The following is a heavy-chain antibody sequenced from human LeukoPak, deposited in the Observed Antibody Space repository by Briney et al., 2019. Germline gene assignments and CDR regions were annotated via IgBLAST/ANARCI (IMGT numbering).Heavy chain of an antibody. V-gene: IGHV3-7*01. CDR1: GFTFRNYW. Sequence: GGSLRLSCAASGFTFRNYWMSWVRQAPGRGLDWVATIKQDGILKHYVDSVKGRFTISRDNAANSLYLHMDNLRVEDTAVYYWARLGGKTNRFDLWGQGALVTVSS. CDR3: ARLGGKTNRFDL. CDR2: IKQDGILK. J-gene: IGHJ5*02. D-gene: IGHD3-16*01.